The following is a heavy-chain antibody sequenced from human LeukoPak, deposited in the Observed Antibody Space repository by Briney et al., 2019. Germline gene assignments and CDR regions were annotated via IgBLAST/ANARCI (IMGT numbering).Heavy chain of an antibody. CDR2: ISSGGGTT. D-gene: IGHD3-16*02. CDR3: AKARDSLGELSFH. V-gene: IGHV3-23*01. CDR1: GFTFSNYA. J-gene: IGHJ4*02. Sequence: GGSLRLSCVASGFTFSNYAMSWVRQAPGKGLEWVSGISSGGGTTYYADSVKGRPTISRDNPKNTVYVQMSSLRAEDTAVYYCAKARDSLGELSFHGGQGTLVTVSS.